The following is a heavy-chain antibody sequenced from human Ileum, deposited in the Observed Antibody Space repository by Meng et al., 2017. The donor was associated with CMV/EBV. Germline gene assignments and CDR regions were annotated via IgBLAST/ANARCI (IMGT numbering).Heavy chain of an antibody. CDR1: FSRYA. D-gene: IGHD2-2*01. V-gene: IGHV3-30*04. Sequence: FSRYAMHWVRQAPGKGLEWVAVLSYDGSNKYYAASVQGRFTISRDNSKNTLYLQMNSLRAEDTAVYYCARDRHCSSTSCYRGDWFDPWGQGTLVTVSS. CDR2: LSYDGSNK. J-gene: IGHJ5*02. CDR3: ARDRHCSSTSCYRGDWFDP.